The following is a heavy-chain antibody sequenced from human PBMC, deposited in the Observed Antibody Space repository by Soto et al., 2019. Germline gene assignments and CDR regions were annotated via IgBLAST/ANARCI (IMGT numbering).Heavy chain of an antibody. D-gene: IGHD1-26*01. CDR3: AKDIGYFDDAPLGVMDV. J-gene: IGHJ6*02. Sequence: GGSLRLSCAASGFIFSNFAMNWVRQAPGKGLEWVSSISGSGSSTYYAGSVKGRFTISRDNSENTLSLRMNTLRAEDTAVYYCAKDIGYFDDAPLGVMDVWGQGTTVTVSS. CDR2: ISGSGSST. V-gene: IGHV3-23*01. CDR1: GFIFSNFA.